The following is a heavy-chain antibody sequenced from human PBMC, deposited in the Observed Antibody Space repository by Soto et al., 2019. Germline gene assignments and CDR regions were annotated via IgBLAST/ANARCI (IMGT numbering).Heavy chain of an antibody. CDR2: ISYDGSNK. CDR3: AKESASGGFDY. V-gene: IGHV3-30*18. D-gene: IGHD2-15*01. CDR1: GFTFSSYG. Sequence: PGGSLRLSCAASGFTFSSYGMHWVRQAPGKGLEWVAVISYDGSNKYYADSVKGRFTISRDNSKNTLYLQMNSLRAEDTAVYYCAKESASGGFDYWGQGTLVTVS. J-gene: IGHJ4*02.